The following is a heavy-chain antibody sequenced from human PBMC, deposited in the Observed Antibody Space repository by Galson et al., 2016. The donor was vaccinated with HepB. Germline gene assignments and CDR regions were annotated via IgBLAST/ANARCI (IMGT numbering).Heavy chain of an antibody. CDR3: ATFHMPVTGNVGYFDY. D-gene: IGHD1-1*01. CDR2: ISGSGLKT. V-gene: IGHV3-23*01. CDR1: GFTFDNHA. J-gene: IGHJ4*02. Sequence: SLRLSCAASGFTFDNHAMNWVRQVPGKGLEWVSAISGSGLKTDYADSVKGRFTIFRDNSKNTVSLQMSNLRVGDTAVYYCATFHMPVTGNVGYFDYWGQAALVTVSS.